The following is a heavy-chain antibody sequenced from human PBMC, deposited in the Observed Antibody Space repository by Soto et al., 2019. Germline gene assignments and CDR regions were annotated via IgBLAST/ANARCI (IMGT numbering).Heavy chain of an antibody. Sequence: GGSLRLSCAASGFSSSTYEMNWVRQAPGKGLEWVSYISKSGIDIYYADSVKGRFTISRDNANNSLYLQMNSLRAEDTAVYYCAPRKYGSFNIGAFDIWGQGPMVTVSS. J-gene: IGHJ3*02. D-gene: IGHD1-26*01. CDR2: ISKSGIDI. CDR3: APRKYGSFNIGAFDI. CDR1: GFSSSTYE. V-gene: IGHV3-48*03.